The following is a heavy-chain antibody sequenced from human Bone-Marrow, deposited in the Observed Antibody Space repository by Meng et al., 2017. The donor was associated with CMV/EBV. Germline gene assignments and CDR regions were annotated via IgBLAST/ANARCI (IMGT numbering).Heavy chain of an antibody. CDR1: GGSISSSSYY. Sequence: SETLSLTCTVSGGSISSSSYYWGWIRQPPGKGLEWIGSIYYSGSTYYNPSLKSRVTISVDTSKNQFSLKLSSVTAADTAVYYCARAWGEGGRGTTGTTRSYYYGMDVWGQGTTVTVYS. V-gene: IGHV4-39*07. D-gene: IGHD1-1*01. J-gene: IGHJ6*01. CDR2: IYYSGST. CDR3: ARAWGEGGRGTTGTTRSYYYGMDV.